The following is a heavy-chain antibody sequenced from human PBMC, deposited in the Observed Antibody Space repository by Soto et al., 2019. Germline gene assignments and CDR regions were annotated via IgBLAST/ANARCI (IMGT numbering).Heavy chain of an antibody. CDR3: AKEGGRFGEYYYGMDV. CDR2: ISYDGSNK. D-gene: IGHD3-10*01. J-gene: IGHJ6*02. V-gene: IGHV3-30*18. Sequence: PGGSLRLSCAASGFTFSSYGMHWVRQAPGKGLEWVAVISYDGSNKYYADSVKGRFTISRDNSKNTLYLQMNSLRAEDTAVYYCAKEGGRFGEYYYGMDVWGQGTTVTVSS. CDR1: GFTFSSYG.